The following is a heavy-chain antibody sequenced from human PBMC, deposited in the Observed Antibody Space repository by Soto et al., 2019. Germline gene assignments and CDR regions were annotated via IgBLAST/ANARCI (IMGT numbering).Heavy chain of an antibody. CDR1: GFTFSNYA. J-gene: IGHJ4*02. D-gene: IGHD2-2*01. CDR2: ISYDGSNK. CDR3: ARGYCSSTSCSSFDY. Sequence: PGGSLRLSCAASGFTFSNYAMHWVRQAPGKGLEWVAVISYDGSNKYYADSVRGRFTISRDNSKNTLYLQMNSLRAEDTAVYYCARGYCSSTSCSSFDYWGQGTLVTVSS. V-gene: IGHV3-30-3*01.